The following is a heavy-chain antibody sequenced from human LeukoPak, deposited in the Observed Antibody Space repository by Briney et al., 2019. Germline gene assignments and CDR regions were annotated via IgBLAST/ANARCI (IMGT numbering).Heavy chain of an antibody. Sequence: GGSLRLSCAASGFTFSSYWMHWARQAPGKGLVWVSRINTDGSTTNYADSVRGRFTVSRDNAKNTLYLQMNSLRAEDTAVYYCARPGYSSGRLSYWGQGTLVTVSS. D-gene: IGHD6-19*01. J-gene: IGHJ4*02. CDR3: ARPGYSSGRLSY. CDR1: GFTFSSYW. V-gene: IGHV3-74*01. CDR2: INTDGSTT.